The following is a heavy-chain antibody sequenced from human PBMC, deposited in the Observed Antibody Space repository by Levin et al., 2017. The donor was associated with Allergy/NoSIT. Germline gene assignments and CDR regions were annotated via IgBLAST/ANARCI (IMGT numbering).Heavy chain of an antibody. CDR1: GGIFSDYT. CDR2: VMPILNVA. J-gene: IGHJ6*02. V-gene: IGHV1-69*02. CDR3: AKKGGYFYGMDV. D-gene: IGHD3-16*01. Sequence: WASVKVSCKTSGGIFSDYTFTWVRQAPGQGLEWMGRVMPILNVADYSQKFQGRATITADESTSTAYLELRGLRSEDTAIYYCAKKGGYFYGMDVWGQGTTISV.